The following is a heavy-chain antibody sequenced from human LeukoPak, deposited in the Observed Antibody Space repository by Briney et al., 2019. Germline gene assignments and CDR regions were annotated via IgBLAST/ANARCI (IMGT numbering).Heavy chain of an antibody. CDR2: ISSSSSYI. J-gene: IGHJ4*02. CDR3: ARDGLYSGSNDY. D-gene: IGHD1-26*01. Sequence: PGGSLRLSCAASGFTFSTYSMNWVRQAPGKGLEWVSSISSSSSYIYYADSVKGRFTISRDNAKNSLYLQMNSLRAEDTAVYYCARDGLYSGSNDYWGQGTLVTVSS. V-gene: IGHV3-21*01. CDR1: GFTFSTYS.